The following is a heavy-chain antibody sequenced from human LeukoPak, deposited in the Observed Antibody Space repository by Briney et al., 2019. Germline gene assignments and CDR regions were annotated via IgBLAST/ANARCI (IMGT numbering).Heavy chain of an antibody. CDR3: AKDRDYDSSGYYSDAFDI. D-gene: IGHD3-22*01. V-gene: IGHV3-48*01. Sequence: GGSLRLSCAASGFTFSSFSMNWVRQAPGKGLEWLSYISGSSSIVYYADSVKGRFTISRDNSKNTLYLQMNSLRAEDTAVYYCAKDRDYDSSGYYSDAFDIWGQGTMVTVSS. CDR1: GFTFSSFS. CDR2: ISGSSSIV. J-gene: IGHJ3*02.